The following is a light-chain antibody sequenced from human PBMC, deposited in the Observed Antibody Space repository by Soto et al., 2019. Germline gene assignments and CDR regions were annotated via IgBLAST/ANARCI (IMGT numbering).Light chain of an antibody. CDR3: QQYNILWT. V-gene: IGKV1-5*01. CDR2: DAS. Sequence: DIQMTQSPSTLSASVGDRVTITCRASQSISSWLAWYQQKPGKAPKLLIYDASSLESGVPSRFSGSGSGTEFTLTISSLQPDDFATYYCQQYNILWTFGQGTKVDNK. J-gene: IGKJ1*01. CDR1: QSISSW.